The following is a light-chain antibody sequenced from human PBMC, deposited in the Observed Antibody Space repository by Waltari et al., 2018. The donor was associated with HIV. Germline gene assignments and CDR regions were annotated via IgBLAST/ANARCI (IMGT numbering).Light chain of an antibody. V-gene: IGLV4-60*02. CDR2: LEGGGSN. Sequence: PVLTQSSSASASLGSSVKLTCTLTSGHSRNIIAWHQQQPGKAPRYLMKLEGGGSNNKGSGVPERFSGSSSGADRDLTISNLQFEDEAEYYCETCDSSTWVFGGGTKLTVL. J-gene: IGLJ3*02. CDR1: SGHSRNI. CDR3: ETCDSSTWV.